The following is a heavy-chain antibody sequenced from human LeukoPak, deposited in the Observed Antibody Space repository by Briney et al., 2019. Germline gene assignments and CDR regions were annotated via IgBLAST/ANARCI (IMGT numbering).Heavy chain of an antibody. CDR1: GFTFNIYW. V-gene: IGHV3-7*01. Sequence: GGSLRLSCAASGFTFNIYWMSWVRQAPGKGLEWVANIKEDGSVKYYVDSVKGRFTISRDNTKNSLYLQMNSLRVEDTAVYYCARDPASGGFDSWGQGILVTVSS. CDR3: ARDPASGGFDS. J-gene: IGHJ4*02. CDR2: IKEDGSVK. D-gene: IGHD2-15*01.